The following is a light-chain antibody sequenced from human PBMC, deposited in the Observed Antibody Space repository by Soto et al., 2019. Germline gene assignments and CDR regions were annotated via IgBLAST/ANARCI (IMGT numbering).Light chain of an antibody. Sequence: EIVMTQSPATLSVSPGERATLSCRAGQGVTTNFAWYQQKSGQSPRLLIYDVSIRATGVPARFSGTGSETDFTLTISGRQSEDSAVYFCQQYNNWPFSFGQGTRVEIK. CDR2: DVS. CDR3: QQYNNWPFS. V-gene: IGKV3-15*01. J-gene: IGKJ5*01. CDR1: QGVTTN.